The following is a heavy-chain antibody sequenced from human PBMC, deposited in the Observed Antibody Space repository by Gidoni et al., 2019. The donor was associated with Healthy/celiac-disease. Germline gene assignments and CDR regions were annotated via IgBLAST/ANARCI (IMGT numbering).Heavy chain of an antibody. V-gene: IGHV3-23*01. CDR2: ISGSGGST. CDR1: GFTFSSYA. Sequence: EVQLLESGGGLVQPGGSLRLSCAASGFTFSSYAMSWVRQAPGKGLEWVSAISGSGGSTYYADSVKGRFTISRDNSKNTLYLQMNSLRAEDTAVYYCAKDPEGIVVVPAAPHYWGQGTLVTVSS. CDR3: AKDPEGIVVVPAAPHY. J-gene: IGHJ4*02. D-gene: IGHD2-2*01.